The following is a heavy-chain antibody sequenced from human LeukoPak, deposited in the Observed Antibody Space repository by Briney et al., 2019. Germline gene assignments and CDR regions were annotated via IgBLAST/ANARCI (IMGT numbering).Heavy chain of an antibody. V-gene: IGHV4-31*03. J-gene: IGHJ4*02. Sequence: PSETLSLTCTVSGGSMSSGGYYWSWIRQHPGKGLEWIGYIYYSGSTYYNPSLKSRVTISVDTSKNQFSLKLSSVTAADTAVYYCAGGPVAGLIGLSSWGQGTLVTVSS. CDR2: IYYSGST. CDR3: AGGPVAGLIGLSS. D-gene: IGHD6-19*01. CDR1: GGSMSSGGYY.